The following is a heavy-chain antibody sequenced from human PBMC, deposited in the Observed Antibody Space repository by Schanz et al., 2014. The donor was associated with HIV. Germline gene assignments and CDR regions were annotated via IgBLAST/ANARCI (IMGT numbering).Heavy chain of an antibody. Sequence: QVQLVQSGAEVKKPGASVKVSCKASGYTFTNYFIHWVRQAPGQGLEWMGWINPNSGDTDYAQKFQGRVTMTRDTSISTAYMELSRLRSDDTAVYYCARNQYQMLPFDFWGQGTLVTVSS. CDR1: GYTFTNYF. J-gene: IGHJ4*02. CDR2: INPNSGDT. D-gene: IGHD2-15*01. CDR3: ARNQYQMLPFDF. V-gene: IGHV1-2*02.